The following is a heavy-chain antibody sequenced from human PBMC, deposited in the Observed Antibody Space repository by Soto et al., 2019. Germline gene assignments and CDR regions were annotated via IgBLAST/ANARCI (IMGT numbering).Heavy chain of an antibody. Sequence: QLQLQESGPGLVKPSETLSLTCTVSGGSISSSSYYWGWIRQPPGKGLEWIGYIYYSGSTYYNPSLKSRVTITVDTYKNQFSLKLNSVTAADTAVYYCATSNWFDPWGQGTLVTVSS. V-gene: IGHV4-39*01. CDR3: ATSNWFDP. J-gene: IGHJ5*02. CDR2: IYYSGST. CDR1: GGSISSSSYY.